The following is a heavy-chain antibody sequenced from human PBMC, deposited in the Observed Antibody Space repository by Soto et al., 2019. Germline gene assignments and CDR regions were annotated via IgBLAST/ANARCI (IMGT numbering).Heavy chain of an antibody. CDR3: AKRATMVRGVSSWYFDL. D-gene: IGHD3-10*01. V-gene: IGHV3-23*01. CDR1: GFTFSSYA. J-gene: IGHJ2*01. Sequence: EVQLLESGGGLVQPGGSLRLSCAASGFTFSSYAMSWVRQAPGKGLEWVSAISGSGGSTYYADSVKGRFTISRDNSKHTLYQQMNSLRAEDTAVYYCAKRATMVRGVSSWYFDLWGRGTLVAVSS. CDR2: ISGSGGST.